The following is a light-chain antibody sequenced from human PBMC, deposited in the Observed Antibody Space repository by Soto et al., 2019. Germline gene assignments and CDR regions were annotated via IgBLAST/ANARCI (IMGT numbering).Light chain of an antibody. V-gene: IGKV3-20*01. CDR2: GAS. Sequence: DILLTQFPGTLSLSPGERATLSCRASQTIPTGFLAWFQQKSGQAPRLLIYGASTRATGIPDRISGSGSGTDFTLTISRVEPEDFAVYYCQHYDTSPVTFGQGTNLEI. CDR3: QHYDTSPVT. CDR1: QTIPTGF. J-gene: IGKJ2*01.